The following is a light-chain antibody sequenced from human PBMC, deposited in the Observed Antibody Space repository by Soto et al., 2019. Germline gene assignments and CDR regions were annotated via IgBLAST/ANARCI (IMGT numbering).Light chain of an antibody. CDR2: GAF. J-gene: IGKJ1*01. CDR3: QQYNDWPLT. Sequence: EIVMTQSPATLSVSPGERATLSCRASQSVGSDLAWYQQKPGQPPRLLIYGAFTRATGIPARFSGTGSGTEFTLTISSLQSEDFALYYCQQYNDWPLTFGQGTKVDIK. V-gene: IGKV3-15*01. CDR1: QSVGSD.